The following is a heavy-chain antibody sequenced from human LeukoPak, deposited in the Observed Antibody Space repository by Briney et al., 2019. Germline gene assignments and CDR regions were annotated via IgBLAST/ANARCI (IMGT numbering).Heavy chain of an antibody. Sequence: GGSLRLSCAASGFTFTTYTIHWIRQAPGKGLEYVSAVVGNGGTTYSADSVKGRFTISRDNSKNTVYLQMGGLKAEDTAVYYCARDRAYYYFDYWGQGAQVTVSS. CDR2: VVGNGGTT. D-gene: IGHD2-21*01. V-gene: IGHV3-64*02. CDR3: ARDRAYYYFDY. J-gene: IGHJ4*02. CDR1: GFTFTTYT.